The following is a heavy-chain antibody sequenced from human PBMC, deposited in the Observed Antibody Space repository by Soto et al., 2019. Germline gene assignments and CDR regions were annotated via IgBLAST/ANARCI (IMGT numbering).Heavy chain of an antibody. J-gene: IGHJ4*02. CDR3: ARSSAYYDILTGYYPRHFDY. V-gene: IGHV1-18*01. Sequence: ASVKVSCKASGYTFTSYGISWVRQAPGQGLEWMGWISAYNGNTNYAQKLQGRVTMTTDTSTSTAYMELRSLRSDDTAVYYCARSSAYYDILTGYYPRHFDYWGQGTLVTVSS. CDR1: GYTFTSYG. CDR2: ISAYNGNT. D-gene: IGHD3-9*01.